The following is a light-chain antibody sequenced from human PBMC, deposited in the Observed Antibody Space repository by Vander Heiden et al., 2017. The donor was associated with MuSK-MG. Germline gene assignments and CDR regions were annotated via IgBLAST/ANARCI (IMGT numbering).Light chain of an antibody. V-gene: IGLV2-14*03. Sequence: QPALTQPASVSGSPGQSITISCTGTSSDVGGYNYVSWYQQHPGNAPKLMIYDVSNRPSGVSNRFSGSKSGNTASLTISGLQAEDEADYYCSSYTSSSTVFGGGTKLTVL. J-gene: IGLJ2*01. CDR2: DVS. CDR1: SSDVGGYNY. CDR3: SSYTSSSTV.